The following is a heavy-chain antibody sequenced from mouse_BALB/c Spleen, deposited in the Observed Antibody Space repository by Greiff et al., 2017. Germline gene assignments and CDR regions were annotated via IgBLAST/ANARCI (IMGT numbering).Heavy chain of an antibody. Sequence: QVQLQQPGAELVKPGASVKLSCKASGYTFTSYWMHWVKQRPGQGLEWIGEIDPSDSYTNYNQKFKGKATLTVDKSSSTAYMQLSSLTSEDAAVYYCARPYGNYVDYGGQGTTLTVSS. J-gene: IGHJ2*01. CDR2: IDPSDSYT. CDR1: GYTFTSYW. CDR3: ARPYGNYVDY. V-gene: IGHV1-69*02. D-gene: IGHD2-10*02.